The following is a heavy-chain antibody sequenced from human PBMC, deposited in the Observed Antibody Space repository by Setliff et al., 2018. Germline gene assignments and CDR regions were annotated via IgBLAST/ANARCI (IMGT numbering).Heavy chain of an antibody. CDR1: GYTFSNYG. J-gene: IGHJ4*01. Sequence: GASVKVSCKASGYTFSNYGVTWVRQAPGQGLEWMGWVTVYNGNTKYAQNLQGRLTLTTDISTSTAYMELGSLTTDDTAVYYCARVESMVRGKNILRHFDYWGQEPWSPSPQ. CDR3: ARVESMVRGKNILRHFDY. D-gene: IGHD3-10*01. V-gene: IGHV1-18*01. CDR2: VTVYNGNT.